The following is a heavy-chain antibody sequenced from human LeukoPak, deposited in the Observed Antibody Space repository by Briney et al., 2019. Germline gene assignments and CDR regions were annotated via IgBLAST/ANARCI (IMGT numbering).Heavy chain of an antibody. CDR1: GYTFTSNY. CDR3: ARDQEGFDY. CDR2: IYPRDGSI. Sequence: ASVKVSCKASGYTFTSNYIHWVRQAPGQGLEWMGMIYPRDGSISYAQKLQGRVTVTRDTSTSTVHMELSGLRSEDTAVYYCARDQEGFDYWGQGTLVTVSS. J-gene: IGHJ4*02. V-gene: IGHV1-46*01.